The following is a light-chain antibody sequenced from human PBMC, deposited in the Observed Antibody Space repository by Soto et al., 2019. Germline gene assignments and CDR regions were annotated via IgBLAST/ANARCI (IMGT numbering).Light chain of an antibody. V-gene: IGKV3-20*01. CDR1: QSVSST. CDR2: GAS. CDR3: QQYGSSPRT. Sequence: EIVMTQSPATLSVSPGERATLSCRASQSVSSTVAWYQQKPGQAPSLLIYGASSRATGIPDRFSGSGSGTDFTLTISRLEPEDFAVYYCQQYGSSPRTFGQGTKVDIK. J-gene: IGKJ1*01.